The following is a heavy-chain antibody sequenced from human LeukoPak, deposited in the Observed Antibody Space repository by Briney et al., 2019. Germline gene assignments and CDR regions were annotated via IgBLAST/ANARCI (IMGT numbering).Heavy chain of an antibody. D-gene: IGHD3-10*01. J-gene: IGHJ6*03. CDR3: AREGSGNYYNPLGYTDV. CDR1: GGSISIYY. V-gene: IGHV4-4*07. Sequence: SETLSLTCTVSGGSISIYYWNWIRQPAGKGLEWIGRIFTSGITNYDPSLKSRVTMSVDTSKNQFSLNLSSVTAADTAVYYCAREGSGNYYNPLGYTDVWGKGTTVTVSS. CDR2: IFTSGIT.